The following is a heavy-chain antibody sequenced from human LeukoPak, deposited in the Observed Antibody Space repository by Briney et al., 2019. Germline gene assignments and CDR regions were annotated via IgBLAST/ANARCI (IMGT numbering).Heavy chain of an antibody. D-gene: IGHD6-19*01. J-gene: IGHJ3*02. CDR1: GFTFSSYS. CDR3: ARARGWYLAFDI. CDR2: ISSSSSYI. V-gene: IGHV3-21*01. Sequence: KPGGSLRLSCAASGFTFSSYSMNWVRQAPGKGLEWVSSISSSSSYIYYADSVKGRFTISRDSAKNSLYLQMNSLRAEDTAVYYCARARGWYLAFDIWGQGTMVTVSS.